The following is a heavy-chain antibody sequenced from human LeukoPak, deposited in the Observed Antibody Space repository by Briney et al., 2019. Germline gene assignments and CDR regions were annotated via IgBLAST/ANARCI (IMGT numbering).Heavy chain of an antibody. D-gene: IGHD2-2*01. Sequence: VVSVKVSCKASGYTFTSYDINWVRQATGQGLEWMGWMNPNSGNTGYAQKLQGRVTMTRNTSISTAYMELSSLRSEDTAVYYCARGRYQLLGFDYWGQGTLVTVSS. V-gene: IGHV1-8*01. J-gene: IGHJ4*02. CDR3: ARGRYQLLGFDY. CDR1: GYTFTSYD. CDR2: MNPNSGNT.